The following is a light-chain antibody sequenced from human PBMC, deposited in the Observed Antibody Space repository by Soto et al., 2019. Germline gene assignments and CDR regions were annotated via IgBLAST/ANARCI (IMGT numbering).Light chain of an antibody. V-gene: IGLV2-14*01. J-gene: IGLJ1*01. Sequence: SVLAKPASVSVSPGQSITISCTGTSSDFGGYNYVSWYQQHPGKAPKLMIYDVSNRPSGVSNRFSGSKSGNTASLTISGLQAEDEADYYCSSYTSSSTLYVFGTGTKVTV. CDR2: DVS. CDR3: SSYTSSSTLYV. CDR1: SSDFGGYNY.